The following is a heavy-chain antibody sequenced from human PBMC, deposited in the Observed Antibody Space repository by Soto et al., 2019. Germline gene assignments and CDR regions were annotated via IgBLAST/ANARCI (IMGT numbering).Heavy chain of an antibody. CDR1: GFTFSSYG. CDR2: ISYDGSNK. V-gene: IGHV3-30*18. D-gene: IGHD3-22*01. Sequence: GGSLRLSCAASGFTFSSYGMHWVRQAPGKGLEWVAVISYDGSNKYYADSVKGRFTISRDNSKNTLYLQMNSLRAEDTAVYYCAKGKYYYDSSGYYLDYWGQGTLVTVSS. J-gene: IGHJ4*02. CDR3: AKGKYYYDSSGYYLDY.